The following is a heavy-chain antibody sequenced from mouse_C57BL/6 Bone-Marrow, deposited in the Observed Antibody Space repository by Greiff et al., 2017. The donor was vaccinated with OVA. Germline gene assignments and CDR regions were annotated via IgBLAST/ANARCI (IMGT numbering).Heavy chain of an antibody. CDR1: GFSLTSYG. V-gene: IGHV2-4*01. Sequence: QVQLQQSGPGLVQPSQSLSITCTVSGFSLTSYGVHWVRQPPGKGLEWLGVIWSGGSTDYNAAFISRLSISKDNSKSQVFFKMNSLQADDTAIYYCAKNRIYDGYYLYAMDYWGQGTSVTVSS. CDR2: IWSGGST. J-gene: IGHJ4*01. CDR3: AKNRIYDGYYLYAMDY. D-gene: IGHD2-3*01.